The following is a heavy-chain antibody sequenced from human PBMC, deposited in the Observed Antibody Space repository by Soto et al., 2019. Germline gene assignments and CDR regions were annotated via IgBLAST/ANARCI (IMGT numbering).Heavy chain of an antibody. J-gene: IGHJ3*01. D-gene: IGHD2-15*01. Sequence: EVQLVESGGGLVQPGGSLRLSCAASGFTFSSYDMHWVRQATGKGLEWVSAIGTAGDTYYPGSVKGRFTISRENAKNSVYLQMNSLRAGDTAVYYCARGPTEYCSGGSCYRDGGFDLWGQGTMVTVSS. V-gene: IGHV3-13*01. CDR2: IGTAGDT. CDR3: ARGPTEYCSGGSCYRDGGFDL. CDR1: GFTFSSYD.